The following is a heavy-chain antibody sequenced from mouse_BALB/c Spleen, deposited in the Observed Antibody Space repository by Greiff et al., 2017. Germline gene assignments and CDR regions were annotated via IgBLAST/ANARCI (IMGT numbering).Heavy chain of an antibody. CDR1: GYTFTSYW. D-gene: IGHD3-3*01. CDR3: ARWGTEYYFDY. Sequence: VQLQQPGAELVRPGASVKLSCKASGYTFTSYWINWVKQRPGQGLEWIGNIYPSDSYTNYNQKFKDKATLTVDKSSSTAYMELRSLTSEDSAVYYCARWGTEYYFDYWGQGTTLTVSS. V-gene: IGHV1-69*02. J-gene: IGHJ2*01. CDR2: IYPSDSYT.